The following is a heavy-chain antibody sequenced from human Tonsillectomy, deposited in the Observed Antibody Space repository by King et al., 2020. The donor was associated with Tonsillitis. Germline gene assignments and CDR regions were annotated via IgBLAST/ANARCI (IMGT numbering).Heavy chain of an antibody. CDR1: GYTFTGYY. D-gene: IGHD6-19*01. CDR2: INPNSGAT. V-gene: IGHV1-2*02. Sequence: QLVQSGAEVKKPGASVKVSCQASGYTFTGYYMHWVRQAPGQGLEWMGWINPNSGATSSAQKFQGRVTMTRDTSISTAYMELSRLRSDDTAVYYCARGGIAVAGSFDYWGQGTLVTVSS. CDR3: ARGGIAVAGSFDY. J-gene: IGHJ4*02.